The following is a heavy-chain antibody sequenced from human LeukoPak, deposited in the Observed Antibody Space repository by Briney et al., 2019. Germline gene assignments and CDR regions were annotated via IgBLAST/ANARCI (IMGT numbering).Heavy chain of an antibody. V-gene: IGHV4-39*01. D-gene: IGHD3-10*01. Sequence: SETLSLTCTVSGGSISSSSYSWGWIRQPPGKGLEWIGSIYYSGSTYYNPSLKSRVTISVDTSKNQFSLKLSSVTAADTAVYYCARGTYYYGSGSYPYFDYWGREPWSLSPQ. CDR3: ARGTYYYGSGSYPYFDY. CDR1: GGSISSSSYS. J-gene: IGHJ4*02. CDR2: IYYSGST.